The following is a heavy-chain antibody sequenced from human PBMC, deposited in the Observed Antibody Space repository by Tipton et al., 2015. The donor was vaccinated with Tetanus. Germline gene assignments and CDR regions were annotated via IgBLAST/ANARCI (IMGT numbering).Heavy chain of an antibody. CDR1: GFTLSRYT. D-gene: IGHD6-19*01. CDR2: ISSSSRYI. CDR3: AKEGSEWLSSRLSYYYYMDV. Sequence: SLRLSCAASGFTLSRYTLNWVRQAPGKGLEWVSSISSSSRYIYYADSVKGRFTISRDNSKNTLYLQMNSLRAEDTAVYYCAKEGSEWLSSRLSYYYYMDVWGKGTTVTVSS. J-gene: IGHJ6*03. V-gene: IGHV3-21*01.